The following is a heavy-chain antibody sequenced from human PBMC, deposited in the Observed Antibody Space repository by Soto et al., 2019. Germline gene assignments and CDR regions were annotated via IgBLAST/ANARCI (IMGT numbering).Heavy chain of an antibody. V-gene: IGHV3-23*01. Sequence: GGSLRLSCAASGFTFSSYAMSWVRQAPGKGLEWVSAISGSGGSTYYADSVKGRFTISRDNSKNTLYLQMNSLRAEDTAVYYCSKDLDSGTGYDAFDIWGQGTMVTVSS. D-gene: IGHD7-27*01. CDR2: ISGSGGST. J-gene: IGHJ3*02. CDR1: GFTFSSYA. CDR3: SKDLDSGTGYDAFDI.